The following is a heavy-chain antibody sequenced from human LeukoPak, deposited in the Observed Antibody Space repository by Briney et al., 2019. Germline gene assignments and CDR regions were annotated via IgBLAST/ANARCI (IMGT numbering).Heavy chain of an antibody. CDR2: IRYDGSNK. CDR3: ASPGGAMVRSYYYYYMDV. J-gene: IGHJ6*03. CDR1: GFTFSSYG. V-gene: IGHV3-30*02. D-gene: IGHD5-18*01. Sequence: HPGGSLRLSCAASGFTFSSYGMHWVRQAPGKGLEWVAFIRYDGSNKYYADSVKGRFTISRDNSKNTLYLQMNSLRAEDTAVYYCASPGGAMVRSYYYYYMDVWGKGTTVTIPS.